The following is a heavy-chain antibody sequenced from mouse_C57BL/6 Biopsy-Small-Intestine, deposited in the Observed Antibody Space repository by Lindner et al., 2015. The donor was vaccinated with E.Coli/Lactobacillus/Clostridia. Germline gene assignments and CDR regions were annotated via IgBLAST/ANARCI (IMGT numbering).Heavy chain of an antibody. Sequence: SVKVSCKASGGTFSSNPISWVRQAPGQGLEWMGRIIPMLGIADYRQNFQGRVSITADKSTSTAYLELFSLRPDDTAVYYCARDPNYFGSRTWGQGTLVTVS. D-gene: IGHD1-1*01. V-gene: IGHV1-74*01. CDR1: GGTFSSNP. CDR3: ARDPNYFGSRT. J-gene: IGHJ3*01. CDR2: IIPMLGIA.